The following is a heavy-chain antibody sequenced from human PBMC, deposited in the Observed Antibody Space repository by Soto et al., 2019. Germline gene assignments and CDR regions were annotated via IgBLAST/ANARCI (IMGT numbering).Heavy chain of an antibody. D-gene: IGHD6-19*01. Sequence: RASVKVSCKASGYTFTSYGISWVRQAPGQGLEWMGWISAYNGNTNYAQKLQGRVTMTTDTSTSTAYMELRSLRSDDTAVYYCARDASSGWYSYLYYFDYWGQGTLVTVSS. CDR3: ARDASSGWYSYLYYFDY. CDR2: ISAYNGNT. V-gene: IGHV1-18*01. CDR1: GYTFTSYG. J-gene: IGHJ4*02.